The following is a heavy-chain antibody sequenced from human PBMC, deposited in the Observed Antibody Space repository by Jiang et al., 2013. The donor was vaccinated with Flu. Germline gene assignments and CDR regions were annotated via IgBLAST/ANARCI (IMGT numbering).Heavy chain of an antibody. CDR1: GFTFSSYA. D-gene: IGHD2-15*01. V-gene: IGHV3-30-3*01. CDR2: ISYDGSNK. CDR3: ARDLGVVAATPGDY. Sequence: VQLVESGGGVVQPGRSLRLSCAASGFTFSSYAMHWVRQAPGKGLEWVAVISYDGSNKYYADSVKGRFTISRDNSKNTLYLQMNSLRAEDTAVYYCARDLGVVAATPGDYWGQGTLVTVSS. J-gene: IGHJ4*02.